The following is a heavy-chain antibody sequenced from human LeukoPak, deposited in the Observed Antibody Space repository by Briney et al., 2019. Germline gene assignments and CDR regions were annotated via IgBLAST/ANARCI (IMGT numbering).Heavy chain of an antibody. D-gene: IGHD3-3*01. CDR3: ARSITIFGVVILYFDY. CDR1: GYTFTSYG. V-gene: IGHV1-18*01. J-gene: IGHJ4*02. CDR2: ISAYNGNT. Sequence: ASVKVSCKASGYTFTSYGISWVRQAPGQGLEWMGWISAYNGNTNHAQKLQGRVTMTTDTSTSTAYMELGSLRSDDTAVYYCARSITIFGVVILYFDYWGQGTLVTVSS.